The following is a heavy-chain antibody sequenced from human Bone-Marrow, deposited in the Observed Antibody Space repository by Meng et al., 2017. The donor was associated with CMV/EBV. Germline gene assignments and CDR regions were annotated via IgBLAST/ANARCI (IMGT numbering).Heavy chain of an antibody. CDR1: GYRFTNYW. CDR2: IYPGDSDT. CDR3: ARCLKYSSSWYRGSGVGSPDR. Sequence: GESLKISCTASGYRFTNYWIGWVRQMPGKGLEWMGIIYPGDSDTRYSPSFQGQVTISADKSITTAYRQWSSLKASDTAMYYCARCLKYSSSWYRGSGVGSPDRWGQGTLVTVSS. D-gene: IGHD6-13*01. J-gene: IGHJ5*02. V-gene: IGHV5-51*01.